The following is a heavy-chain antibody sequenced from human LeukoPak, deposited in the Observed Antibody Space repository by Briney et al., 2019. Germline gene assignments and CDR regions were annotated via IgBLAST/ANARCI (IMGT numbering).Heavy chain of an antibody. CDR3: ARGGKKALAGTRSPQYFQH. V-gene: IGHV3-21*01. CDR1: GFTFSSYS. CDR2: ISSSSSYI. J-gene: IGHJ1*01. D-gene: IGHD6-19*01. Sequence: GGFLRLSCAASGFTFSSYSMNWVRQAPGKGLGWVSAISSSSSYIYYADSVKGRFTISRDNAKNSLYLKMNSLRPEDTTVYYCARGGKKALAGTRSPQYFQHWGQGTLVTVSS.